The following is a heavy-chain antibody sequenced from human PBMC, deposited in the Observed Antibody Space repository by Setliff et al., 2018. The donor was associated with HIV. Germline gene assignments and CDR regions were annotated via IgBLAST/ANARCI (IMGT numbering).Heavy chain of an antibody. V-gene: IGHV1-46*01. J-gene: IGHJ4*02. Sequence: ASVKVSCKASGYTFTSYYMHWVRQAPGQGLEWMGIINPSGGSTSYAQKFQGRVTMTRDTSTSTVYMELTRLRSEDTAVYYCARDPSIGQLGDYWGQGTLGTVPQ. D-gene: IGHD6-6*01. CDR2: INPSGGST. CDR3: ARDPSIGQLGDY. CDR1: GYTFTSYY.